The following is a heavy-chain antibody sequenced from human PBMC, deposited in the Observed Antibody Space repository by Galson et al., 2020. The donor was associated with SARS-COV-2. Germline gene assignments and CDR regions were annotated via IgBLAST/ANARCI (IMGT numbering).Heavy chain of an antibody. D-gene: IGHD2-2*01. CDR2: ILYSGST. V-gene: IGHV4-59*08. Sequence: SETLSLTCAVSGGSISGYYWNWIRQPPGKGLEWLGYILYSGSTSYNPTLRSRVTISLDTSKNEFSLKLSSVTAADTAVYYCARSYFDHSTYHPADYWGQGTLVTVSS. CDR3: ARSYFDHSTYHPADY. CDR1: GGSISGYY. J-gene: IGHJ4*02.